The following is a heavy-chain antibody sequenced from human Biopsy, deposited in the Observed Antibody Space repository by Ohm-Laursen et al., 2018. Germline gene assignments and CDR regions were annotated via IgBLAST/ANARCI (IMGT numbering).Heavy chain of an antibody. J-gene: IGHJ4*02. CDR3: TRDRGITVAGTLGFNFDY. V-gene: IGHV1-2*02. CDR1: GYTFTDYY. CDR2: NNPNSGGT. D-gene: IGHD6-19*01. Sequence: GASVKVSCKSSGYTFTDYYMHWVRQAPGQGLEWMGWNNPNSGGTNYAQKFQGRVTMTRDTSISTAYMGLSGLRSDDTTVYYCTRDRGITVAGTLGFNFDYWGQGTLVTVSS.